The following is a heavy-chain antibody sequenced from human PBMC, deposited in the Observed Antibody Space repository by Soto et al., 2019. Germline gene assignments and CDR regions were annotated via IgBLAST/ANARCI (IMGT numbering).Heavy chain of an antibody. CDR1: GGTFSSYA. Sequence: ASVKVSCKASGGTFSSYAISWVRQAPGQGLEWMGGIIPIFGTANYAQKFQGRVTITADKSTSTAYMELSSLRSEDTAVYYCASTFYYDSSGYPLYWGQGTLVTV. CDR2: IIPIFGTA. CDR3: ASTFYYDSSGYPLY. J-gene: IGHJ4*02. D-gene: IGHD3-22*01. V-gene: IGHV1-69*06.